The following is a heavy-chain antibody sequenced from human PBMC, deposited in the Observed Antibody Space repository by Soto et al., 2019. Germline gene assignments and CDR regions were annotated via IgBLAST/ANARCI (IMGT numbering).Heavy chain of an antibody. V-gene: IGHV1-69*06. J-gene: IGHJ4*02. CDR1: GGTFSSYA. Sequence: ASVKVSCKVSGGTFSSYAISWVRQAPGQGLEWMGGIIPIFGTANYAQKFQGRVTITADKSTSTAYMELSSLRSEDTAVYYCARSHEYGDYEAYFDYWGQGTLVTVSS. CDR2: IIPIFGTA. CDR3: ARSHEYGDYEAYFDY. D-gene: IGHD4-17*01.